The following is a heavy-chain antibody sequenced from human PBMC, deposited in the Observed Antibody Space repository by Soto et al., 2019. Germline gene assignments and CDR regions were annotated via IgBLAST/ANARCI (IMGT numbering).Heavy chain of an antibody. CDR1: GFTFSTFA. D-gene: IGHD3-3*01. V-gene: IGHV3-23*01. J-gene: IGHJ5*02. CDR2: ISGSGSAT. Sequence: GGSLRLSCAASGFTFSTFAVSWVRQAPGKGLEWVSGISGSGSATYYADSVKGRFTISRDNSNNTLYLQMNSLRAEDTAIYYCAKASHYDFWSGYYNWLDPWGQGTLVTVSS. CDR3: AKASHYDFWSGYYNWLDP.